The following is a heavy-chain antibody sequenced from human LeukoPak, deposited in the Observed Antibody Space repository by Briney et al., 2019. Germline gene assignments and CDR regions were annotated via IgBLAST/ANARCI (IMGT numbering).Heavy chain of an antibody. J-gene: IGHJ4*02. Sequence: PGGSLRLSCAASGFTFSSYAMSWVRQAPGKGLEWVANIKQDGSEKYYVDSVKGRFTISRDNAKNSLHLQMSSLRAEDTAIYYCASASPAGDYWGQGTQVTVSS. CDR2: IKQDGSEK. CDR1: GFTFSSYA. CDR3: ASASPAGDY. V-gene: IGHV3-7*01. D-gene: IGHD2-2*01.